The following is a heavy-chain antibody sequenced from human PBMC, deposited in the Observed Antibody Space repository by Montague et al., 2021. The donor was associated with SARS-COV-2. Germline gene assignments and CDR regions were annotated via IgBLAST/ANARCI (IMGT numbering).Heavy chain of an antibody. J-gene: IGHJ4*02. CDR1: GFTVSRYS. V-gene: IGHV3-23*03. Sequence: SLSLSCAASGFTVSRYSMSWVRQAPGKGLEWVSAIYSGGSRSYYASSVNGLFTISSDTSKNPLYLQINSLGAEDTALYYCAKSLFRDFVRFWTTSRRYYFDYWGQGNLVTVSS. CDR2: IYSGGSRS. CDR3: AKSLFRDFVRFWTTSRRYYFDY. D-gene: IGHD3/OR15-3a*01.